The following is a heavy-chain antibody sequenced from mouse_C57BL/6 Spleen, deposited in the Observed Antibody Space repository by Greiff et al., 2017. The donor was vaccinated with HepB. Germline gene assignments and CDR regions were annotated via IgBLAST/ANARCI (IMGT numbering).Heavy chain of an antibody. V-gene: IGHV1-19*01. J-gene: IGHJ3*01. D-gene: IGHD1-1*01. CDR2: INPYNGGT. Sequence: VQLKQSGPVLVKPGASVKMSCKASGYTFTDYYMNWVKQSHGKSLEWIGVINPYNGGTSYNQKFKGKATLTVDKSSSTAYMELNSLTSEDSAVYYCARSVYYGSSPFAYWGQGTLVTVSA. CDR1: GYTFTDYY. CDR3: ARSVYYGSSPFAY.